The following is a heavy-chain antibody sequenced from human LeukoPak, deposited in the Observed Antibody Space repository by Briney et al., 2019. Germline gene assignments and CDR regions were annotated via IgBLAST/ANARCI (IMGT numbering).Heavy chain of an antibody. Sequence: ASVKVSCKASLYTFTGYYIHWVRQAPGQGREWMGWINPNNGGTNYAQKFQGRVNMTRDTSISTAYMEVRRLRSDDTAVYYCAREGVDFDIWGQGTMVTVSS. CDR3: AREGVDFDI. CDR2: INPNNGGT. CDR1: LYTFTGYY. V-gene: IGHV1-2*02. D-gene: IGHD2-15*01. J-gene: IGHJ3*02.